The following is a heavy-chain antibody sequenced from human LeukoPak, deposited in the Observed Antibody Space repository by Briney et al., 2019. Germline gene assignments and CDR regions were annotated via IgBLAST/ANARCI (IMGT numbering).Heavy chain of an antibody. D-gene: IGHD3-10*01. CDR3: AREEEYYYGSGSSPY. CDR2: ISAYNGNT. CDR1: GYTFTSYG. V-gene: IGHV1-18*01. J-gene: IGHJ4*02. Sequence: GASVKVSCKASGYTFTSYGISWVRQAPGQGLEWMGWISAYNGNTNYAQKLQGRVTMTTDTSTSTAYMELSSLRSEDTAVYYCAREEEYYYGSGSSPYWGQGTLVTVSS.